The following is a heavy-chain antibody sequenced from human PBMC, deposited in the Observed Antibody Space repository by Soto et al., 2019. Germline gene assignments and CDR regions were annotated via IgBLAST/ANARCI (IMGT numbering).Heavy chain of an antibody. J-gene: IGHJ5*02. CDR3: ASRYSTSWYWFDT. CDR1: GDSFNSSYW. V-gene: IGHV4-4*03. D-gene: IGHD6-13*01. Sequence: PETLSLTCTVSGDSFNSSYWWSWVRQPPGEGLEWIGELYHSGSTNYNPSLKRRATISVDKPKNQLSLKLYSVTAADTAFYYCASRYSTSWYWFDTWGQGTLVTAS. CDR2: LYHSGST.